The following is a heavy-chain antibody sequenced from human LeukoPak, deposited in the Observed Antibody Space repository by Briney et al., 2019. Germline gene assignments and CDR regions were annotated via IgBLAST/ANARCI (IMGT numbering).Heavy chain of an antibody. J-gene: IGHJ6*02. V-gene: IGHV4-34*01. Sequence: SETLSLTCAVYGGSFSGYYWSWIRQPPGKGLEWIGEINHSGSTNYNPSLKSRVTISVDTSKNQFSLKLSSVTAADTAVYYCARGPVRFGATAYYYYYGMDVWGQGTTVTVSS. CDR3: ARGPVRFGATAYYYYYGMDV. CDR1: GGSFSGYY. D-gene: IGHD3-16*01. CDR2: INHSGST.